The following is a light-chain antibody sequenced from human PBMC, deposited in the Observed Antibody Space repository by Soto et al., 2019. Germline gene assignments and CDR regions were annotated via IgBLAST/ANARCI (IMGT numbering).Light chain of an antibody. CDR3: CSFSTSGTHV. J-gene: IGLJ1*01. V-gene: IGLV2-14*01. Sequence: QSALTQPASVSGSPGQSITFSCTGTSSDLGTYDYVSRHQQHPGKAPKLIIYDVNNRPSGVSSRFSGSKSGNTASLTISGLQTEDEADYYCCSFSTSGTHVFGTGTKVTVL. CDR2: DVN. CDR1: SSDLGTYDY.